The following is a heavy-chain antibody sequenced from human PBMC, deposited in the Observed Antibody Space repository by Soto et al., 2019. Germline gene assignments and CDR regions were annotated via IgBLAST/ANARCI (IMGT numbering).Heavy chain of an antibody. CDR1: GFTFSSYS. CDR2: MSSSSSYI. Sequence: GGSLRLSCAASGFTFSSYSMNWVRQAPGKGLEWVSSMSSSSSYIYYADSVKGRFTISRDNAKNSLYLQMNSLRAEDTAVYYCARETSIAAIGMDVWGQGTTVTVSS. CDR3: ARETSIAAIGMDV. V-gene: IGHV3-21*01. D-gene: IGHD6-6*01. J-gene: IGHJ6*02.